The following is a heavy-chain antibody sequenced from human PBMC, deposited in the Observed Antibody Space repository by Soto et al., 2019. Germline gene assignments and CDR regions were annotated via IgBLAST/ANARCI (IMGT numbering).Heavy chain of an antibody. CDR1: GGSFSGYY. CDR2: INHSGST. V-gene: IGHV4-34*01. Sequence: SETLSLTCAVYGGSFSGYYWSWIRQPPGKGLEWIGEINHSGSTNYNPSLKSRVTISVDTSKNQFSLKLSSVTAADTAVCYCASGAKYYYDSSGYYGTDYWGQGTLVTVSS. J-gene: IGHJ4*02. D-gene: IGHD3-22*01. CDR3: ASGAKYYYDSSGYYGTDY.